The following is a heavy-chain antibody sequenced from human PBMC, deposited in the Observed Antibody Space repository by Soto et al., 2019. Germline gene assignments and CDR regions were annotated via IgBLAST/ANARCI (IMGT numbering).Heavy chain of an antibody. CDR1: GVSISTSNW. CDR2: IYHSGST. D-gene: IGHD3-10*01. CDR3: AKGGRVYYGSVSYFDS. V-gene: IGHV4-4*02. J-gene: IGHJ4*02. Sequence: QVQLQESGPGLVKPSGTLSLTCAVSGVSISTSNWWSWARQSPGKGLEWIGEIYHSGSTNYNPSLQSRVTISVDKSTNHFSLHLSSVNAADTAVYFCAKGGRVYYGSVSYFDSWGQGILVTVAS.